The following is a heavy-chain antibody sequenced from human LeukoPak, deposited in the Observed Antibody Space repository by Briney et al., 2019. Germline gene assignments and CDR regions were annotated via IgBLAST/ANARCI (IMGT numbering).Heavy chain of an antibody. V-gene: IGHV1-18*01. CDR2: ISAYNGNT. CDR1: GYTFTNYG. CDR3: ARDAPKTYGSGSYYVY. D-gene: IGHD3-10*01. Sequence: ASVKVSCKASGYTFTNYGISWVRQAPGQGLEWMGWISAYNGNTNYAQKLQGRVTMTRDTSISTAYMELRSLRSDDTAVYYCARDAPKTYGSGSYYVYWGQGTLVTVSS. J-gene: IGHJ4*02.